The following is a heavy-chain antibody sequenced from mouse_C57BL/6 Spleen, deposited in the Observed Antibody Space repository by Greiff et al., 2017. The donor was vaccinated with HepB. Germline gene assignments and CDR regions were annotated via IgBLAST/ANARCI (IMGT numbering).Heavy chain of an antibody. V-gene: IGHV1-54*01. Sequence: QVQLKESGAELVRPGTSVKVSCKASGYAFTNYLIEWVKQRPGQGLEWIGVINPGSGGTNYNEKFKGKATLTADKSSSTAYMQLSSLTSEDSAVYFCARGYGYDVGDYWGQGTTLTVSS. CDR3: ARGYGYDVGDY. CDR1: GYAFTNYL. D-gene: IGHD2-2*01. CDR2: INPGSGGT. J-gene: IGHJ2*01.